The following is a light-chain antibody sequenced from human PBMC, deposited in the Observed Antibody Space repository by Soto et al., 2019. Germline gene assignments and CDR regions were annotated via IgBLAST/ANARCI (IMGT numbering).Light chain of an antibody. V-gene: IGLV2-14*03. Sequence: QSALTQPASVSGSPGQSITISCTGTSSDIGGYNYVSWYQQLPGQVPNLIIYDVSTRPSGVSDRFSGSKSGNAASLTISGLQAEDEADYYCSSYTSTSTLDVFGTGTQVTVL. J-gene: IGLJ1*01. CDR1: SSDIGGYNY. CDR3: SSYTSTSTLDV. CDR2: DVS.